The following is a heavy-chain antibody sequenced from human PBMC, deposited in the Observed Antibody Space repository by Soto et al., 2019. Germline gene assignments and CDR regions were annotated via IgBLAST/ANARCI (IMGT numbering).Heavy chain of an antibody. V-gene: IGHV3-7*01. CDR2: IKQDGSEK. CDR1: GFTFSSYW. J-gene: IGHJ3*02. CDR3: ARDSRGRYYGVAFDI. D-gene: IGHD1-26*01. Sequence: GGSLRLSCAASGFTFSSYWMSWVRQAPGKGLEWVANIKQDGSEKYYVDSVKGRFTISRDNAKNSLYLQMNSLRAEDTDVYYCARDSRGRYYGVAFDIWGQGTMVTVSS.